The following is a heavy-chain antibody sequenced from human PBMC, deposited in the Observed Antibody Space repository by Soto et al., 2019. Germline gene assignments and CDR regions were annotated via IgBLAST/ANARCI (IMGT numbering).Heavy chain of an antibody. J-gene: IGHJ6*02. CDR1: GFTFSSHA. CDR3: AKDIGSGRGVTYTHYYYYGMDV. V-gene: IGHV3-30*04. D-gene: IGHD3-10*01. CDR2: ISYDGSNK. Sequence: PGGSLRLSCAASGFTFSSHAMHWVRQAPGKGLEWVAVISYDGSNKYYADSVKGRFTISRDNSKNTLYLQMNSLRAEDTAVYYCAKDIGSGRGVTYTHYYYYGMDVWGQGTTVTVSS.